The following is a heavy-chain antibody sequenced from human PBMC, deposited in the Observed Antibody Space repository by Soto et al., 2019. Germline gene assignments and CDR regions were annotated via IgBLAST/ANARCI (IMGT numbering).Heavy chain of an antibody. J-gene: IGHJ6*03. CDR3: AREKWNYVYYYYYYMDV. V-gene: IGHV1-3*01. CDR2: INAGNGNT. Sequence: ASVKVSCKTSGSIFSSSAVHWVRQARGQRLEWMGWINAGNGNTKYSQKFQGRVTITRDISTSTAYMELSSLRSEDTAVYYCAREKWNYVYYYYYYMDVWGKGTTVTVSS. D-gene: IGHD1-7*01. CDR1: GSIFSSSA.